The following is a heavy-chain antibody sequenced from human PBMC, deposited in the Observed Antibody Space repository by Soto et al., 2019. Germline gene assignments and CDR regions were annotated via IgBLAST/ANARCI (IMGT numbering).Heavy chain of an antibody. V-gene: IGHV4-31*03. CDR3: ARDSDYGDYEAGYGMDV. CDR1: GGSISSGGYY. CDR2: IYYSGST. J-gene: IGHJ6*02. Sequence: SETLSLTCTVSGGSISSGGYYWSWIRQHPGKGLEWIGYIYYSGSTYYNPSLKSRVTISVDTSKNQFSLKLSSVTAADTAVYYCARDSDYGDYEAGYGMDVWGQGTTVTVSS. D-gene: IGHD4-17*01.